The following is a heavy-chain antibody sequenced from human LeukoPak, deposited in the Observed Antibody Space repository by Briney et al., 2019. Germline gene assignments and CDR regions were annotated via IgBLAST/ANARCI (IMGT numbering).Heavy chain of an antibody. J-gene: IGHJ5*02. CDR2: MYYSGTT. D-gene: IGHD3-3*01. V-gene: IGHV4-30-4*08. Sequence: PSQTLSLTCTVTGGSISTYDYYWGWIRQPPGKGLEWIGYMYYSGTTYYNPSLKSRVTMSVDTSKNQFSLKLSSVTAADMAMYYCARDPYDFWSGFHWFDPWGQGTLVTVSS. CDR3: ARDPYDFWSGFHWFDP. CDR1: GGSISTYDYY.